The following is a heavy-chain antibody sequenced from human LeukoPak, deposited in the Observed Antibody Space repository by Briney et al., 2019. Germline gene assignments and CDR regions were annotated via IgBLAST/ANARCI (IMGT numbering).Heavy chain of an antibody. CDR3: AQGFSSGWYPY. J-gene: IGHJ4*02. CDR1: GFSVSSFG. D-gene: IGHD6-19*01. Sequence: GGSLRLSCAVSGFSVSSFGMSWVRQAPGKGLEWISAISLNGETTWYADSVKGRFTISRDNSKNTFYLQLTSLRAEDTAVYHCAQGFSSGWYPYWGQGSLVSVSS. CDR2: ISLNGETT. V-gene: IGHV3-23*01.